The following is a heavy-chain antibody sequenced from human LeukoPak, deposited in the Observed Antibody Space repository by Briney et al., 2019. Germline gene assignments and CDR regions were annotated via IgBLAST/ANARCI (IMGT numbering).Heavy chain of an antibody. CDR2: INHSGST. CDR3: ARGGNRITGTPRSAWFDP. J-gene: IGHJ5*02. D-gene: IGHD1-7*01. Sequence: SETLSLTCAVYGGSFSGYYWSWIRKPPGKGLEWIGEINHSGSTNYNPSLKSRVTISVDTSKNQFSLKLSSVTAADTAVYYCARGGNRITGTPRSAWFDPWGQGTLVTVSS. CDR1: GGSFSGYY. V-gene: IGHV4-34*01.